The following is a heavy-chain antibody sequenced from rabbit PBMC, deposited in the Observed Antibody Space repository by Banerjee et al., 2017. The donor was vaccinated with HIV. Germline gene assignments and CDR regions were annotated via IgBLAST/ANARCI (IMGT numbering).Heavy chain of an antibody. V-gene: IGHV1S43*01. Sequence: QEQLVESGGGLVQPEGSLTLTCTASGFSFSSGYYMCWVRQAPGKGLEWIGCIYTSSGSTWYASWVNGRFTLSRENNQNTVSLQMTSLTAADTATYFCARVGWLGTDYDLWGQGTLVTVS. J-gene: IGHJ3*01. CDR3: ARVGWLGTDYDL. D-gene: IGHD2-1*01. CDR2: IYTSSGST. CDR1: GFSFSSGYY.